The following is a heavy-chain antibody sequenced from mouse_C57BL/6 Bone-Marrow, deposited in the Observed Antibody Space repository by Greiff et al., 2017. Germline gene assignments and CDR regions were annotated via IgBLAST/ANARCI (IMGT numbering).Heavy chain of an antibody. CDR1: GYTFTSYW. J-gene: IGHJ1*03. V-gene: IGHV1-7*01. CDR2: INPSSGYT. D-gene: IGHD2-3*01. CDR3: ARRMDGYYWYSMS. Sequence: VQGVESGAELAKPGASVKLSCKASGYTFTSYWMHWVKQRPGQGLEWIGYINPSSGYTKYNQKFKDKATLTADKSSSTAYMQLSSLTYEDSAVYYCARRMDGYYWYSMSGAQGPRSPSPQ.